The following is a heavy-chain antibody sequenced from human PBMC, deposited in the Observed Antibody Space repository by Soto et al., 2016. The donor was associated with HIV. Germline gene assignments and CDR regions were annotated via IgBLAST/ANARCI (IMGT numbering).Heavy chain of an antibody. CDR3: SQMGDIVLRLPAVTS. J-gene: IGHJ4*01. V-gene: IGHV3-48*03. D-gene: IGHD2-8*02. CDR1: GFPFSNYA. CDR2: ISSRGDTI. Sequence: EVQLVESGRLGTAWGSLRLSCAVSGFPFSNYAMNWVRQAPGKGLEWVSYISSRGDTIYYGDSVKGRFTISRDNAKNSLFLQMNNLRAEDTAVYYCSQMGDIVLRLPAVTSWGQGNPGHRLL.